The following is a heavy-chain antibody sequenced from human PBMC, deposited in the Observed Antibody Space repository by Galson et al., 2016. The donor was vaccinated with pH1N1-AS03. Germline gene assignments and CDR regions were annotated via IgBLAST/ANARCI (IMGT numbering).Heavy chain of an antibody. Sequence: SLRLSCAASGFTINNNYVSWVRQSPGKGLEWIGEIYHSGTTNYNPSLKSRVTISVDKSKNQFSLKVNSVTAADTAIYYCARVQGGCSRTSCYQDPWGQGTLVTVSS. CDR3: ARVQGGCSRTSCYQDP. D-gene: IGHD2-2*01. CDR1: GFTINNNY. V-gene: IGHV4-4*02. J-gene: IGHJ5*02. CDR2: IYHSGTT.